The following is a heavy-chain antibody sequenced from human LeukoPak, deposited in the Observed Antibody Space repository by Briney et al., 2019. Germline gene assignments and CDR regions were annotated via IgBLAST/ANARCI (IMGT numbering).Heavy chain of an antibody. J-gene: IGHJ4*02. D-gene: IGHD3-3*01. CDR2: ISAYNGNT. CDR1: GYTFTSYG. V-gene: IGHV1-18*01. Sequence: GASVKVSCKASGYTFTSYGISWVRQAPGQGLEWMGWISAYNGNTNYAQKLQGRVTMTTDTSTSTAYMELRSLRSDDTAVYYCARARPTYYDFWSGYYNPYYFDYWGQGTLVTVSS. CDR3: ARARPTYYDFWSGYYNPYYFDY.